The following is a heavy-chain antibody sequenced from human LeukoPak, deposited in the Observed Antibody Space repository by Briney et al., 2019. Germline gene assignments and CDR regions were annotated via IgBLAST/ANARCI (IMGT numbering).Heavy chain of an antibody. CDR1: GGTFSSYA. CDR3: AREVGARGDY. J-gene: IGHJ4*02. CDR2: INPSGGST. D-gene: IGHD1-26*01. Sequence: ASVKVSCKASGGTFSSYAISWVRQAPGQGLEWMGIINPSGGSTSYAQKFQGRVTMTRDTSTSTVYMELSSLRSEDTAVYYCAREVGARGDYWGQGTLVTVSS. V-gene: IGHV1-46*01.